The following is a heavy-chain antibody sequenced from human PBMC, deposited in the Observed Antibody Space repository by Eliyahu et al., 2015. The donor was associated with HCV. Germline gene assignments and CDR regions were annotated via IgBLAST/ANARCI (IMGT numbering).Heavy chain of an antibody. D-gene: IGHD6-13*01. Sequence: QVQLVQSGAEVKKPGASXXVSCKASGYTFTSYAMHWVRQAPGQRLEWMGWINAGNGNTKYSQKFQGRVTITRDTSASTAYMELSSLRSEDTAVYYCARTAAGTRQWFDPWGQGTLVTVSS. CDR1: GYTFTSYA. CDR3: ARTAAGTRQWFDP. V-gene: IGHV1-3*01. CDR2: INAGNGNT. J-gene: IGHJ5*02.